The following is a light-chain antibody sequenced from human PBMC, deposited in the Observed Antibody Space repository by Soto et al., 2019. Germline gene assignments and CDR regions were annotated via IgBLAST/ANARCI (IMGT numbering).Light chain of an antibody. CDR3: QQRHKWPPVT. V-gene: IGKV3D-20*02. Sequence: EFVLTQSPGTLSLSPGERATLSCRASQTVRNNYLAWYQQKPGQAPRLLIYDASSRATGIPARFSGSGSGTDFTLTISSLEPEDSAVYYCQQRHKWPPVTFGQGTRLEIK. CDR2: DAS. J-gene: IGKJ5*01. CDR1: QTVRNNY.